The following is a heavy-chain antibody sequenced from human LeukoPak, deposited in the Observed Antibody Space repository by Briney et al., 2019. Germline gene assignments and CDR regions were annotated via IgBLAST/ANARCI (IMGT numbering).Heavy chain of an antibody. V-gene: IGHV3-30-3*01. Sequence: PGGSLRLSCAASGFTFSSYAMHWVRQAPGKGLEWVAVISYDGSNKYYADSVKGRFTISRDNSKNTLYLQMNSLRAEDTAVYYCARDVMITFGGVIVSRRALDYWGQGTLVTVSS. D-gene: IGHD3-16*02. J-gene: IGHJ4*02. CDR1: GFTFSSYA. CDR3: ARDVMITFGGVIVSRRALDY. CDR2: ISYDGSNK.